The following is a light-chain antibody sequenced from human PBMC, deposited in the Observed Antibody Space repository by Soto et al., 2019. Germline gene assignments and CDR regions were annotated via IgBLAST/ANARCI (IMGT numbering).Light chain of an antibody. V-gene: IGLV6-57*04. CDR2: EDN. Sequence: NFMLTQPHSVSESPGKTVSISCTRSSGRIASNYVQWYQQRPGSAPTTVIYEDNQRPSGVPDRFSGSTDGSSNSASLTISGLQTEDEADYYCQSYDSSTVVFGGGTNVTVL. CDR3: QSYDSSTVV. CDR1: SGRIASNY. J-gene: IGLJ2*01.